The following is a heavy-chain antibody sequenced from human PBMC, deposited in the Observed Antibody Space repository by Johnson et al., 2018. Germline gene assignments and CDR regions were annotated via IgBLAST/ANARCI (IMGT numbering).Heavy chain of an antibody. CDR3: AREPNFRRGVFPV. CDR1: GGSIRNYY. Sequence: QVQLQESGPGLVKPSETLSLSCRVSGGSIRNYYWSWIRQPPGKGLEWIGHISDSGASNYNSSLKSRVTMSFDTSTNQFSLRMPAVTAADTAVYYCAREPNFRRGVFPVWGNGTTVIGSS. J-gene: IGHJ6*04. CDR2: ISDSGAS. V-gene: IGHV4-4*08. D-gene: IGHD3-10*01.